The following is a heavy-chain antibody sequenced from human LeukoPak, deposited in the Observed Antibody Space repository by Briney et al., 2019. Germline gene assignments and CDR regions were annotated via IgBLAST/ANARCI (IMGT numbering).Heavy chain of an antibody. Sequence: GGSLRLSCAASGLPVGNAWMSWVRQAPGKGLEWVGRIKSNSAGGATDFAAPVKGRFAMSRDNSKNILFLQMNSLESEDTGMYYCTTDKFSSGWYGGFDSWGQGTLVTVSS. CDR2: IKSNSAGGAT. CDR1: GLPVGNAW. J-gene: IGHJ4*02. V-gene: IGHV3-15*01. CDR3: TTDKFSSGWYGGFDS. D-gene: IGHD6-19*01.